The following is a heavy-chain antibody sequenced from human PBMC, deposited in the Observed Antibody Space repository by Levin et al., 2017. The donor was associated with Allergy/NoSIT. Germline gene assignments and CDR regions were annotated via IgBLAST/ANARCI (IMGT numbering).Heavy chain of an antibody. CDR1: GFTFNNYA. J-gene: IGHJ4*02. CDR2: IINSGVGT. V-gene: IGHV3-23*01. D-gene: IGHD6-19*01. Sequence: PSETLSLTCAASGFTFNNYAMSWVRQAPGKGLECVSAIINSGVGTYYADSVKGRFTISRDNSKNTMYLQMNSLRAEDTAVYFCAKDAIRGSDQPYYFDYWGQGTLVTASS. CDR3: AKDAIRGSDQPYYFDY.